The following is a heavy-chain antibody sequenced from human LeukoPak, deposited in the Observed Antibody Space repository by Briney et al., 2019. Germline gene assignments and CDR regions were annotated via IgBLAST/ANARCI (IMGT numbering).Heavy chain of an antibody. CDR2: IRYDGSDK. D-gene: IGHD2-15*01. V-gene: IGHV3-30*02. Sequence: GGSLRLSCAASGFTFSRHGMHWVRQAPGKGLEWAAFIRYDGSDKYYADSVKGRFTISRDNSENTLYLQMNSLRPEDTAVYYCAKGFYYCSDGCPQYYYYMDVRGKGTTVIVSS. CDR3: AKGFYYCSDGCPQYYYYMDV. J-gene: IGHJ6*03. CDR1: GFTFSRHG.